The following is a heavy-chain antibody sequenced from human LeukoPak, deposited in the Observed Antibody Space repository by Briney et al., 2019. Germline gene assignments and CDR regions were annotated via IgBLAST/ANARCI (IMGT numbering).Heavy chain of an antibody. CDR1: GYTFTSYG. J-gene: IGHJ4*02. CDR2: MNPNSGNT. CDR3: ARGQRLSRTARKFDY. Sequence: GASVKVSCKASGYTFTSYGISWVRQAPGQGLEWMGWMNPNSGNTGYAQKFQGRVTMTRNTSISTAYMELSSLRSEDTAVYYCARGQRLSRTARKFDYWGQGTLVTVSS. V-gene: IGHV1-8*02. D-gene: IGHD6-19*01.